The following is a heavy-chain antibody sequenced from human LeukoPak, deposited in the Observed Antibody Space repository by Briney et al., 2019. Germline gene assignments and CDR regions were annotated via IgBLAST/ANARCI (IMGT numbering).Heavy chain of an antibody. Sequence: GGSLRLSCAASGFTFSSYEMNWVRQAPGKGLEWVSYISSSGSTIYYADSVKGRFTISRDNAKNSLYLQMSSLRAEDTAVYYCARGWLQLRAFDYWGQGTLVTVSS. V-gene: IGHV3-48*03. J-gene: IGHJ4*02. CDR3: ARGWLQLRAFDY. CDR2: ISSSGSTI. CDR1: GFTFSSYE. D-gene: IGHD5-24*01.